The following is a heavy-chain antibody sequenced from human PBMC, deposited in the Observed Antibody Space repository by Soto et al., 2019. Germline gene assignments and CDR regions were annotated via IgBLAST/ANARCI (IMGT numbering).Heavy chain of an antibody. Sequence: QVHLVQSGAEVKKPGASVKVSCKASGYTFTSYGISLVREAPGQGLERMGWISVYNGNTNYVQKLQGRVTMTTDTAKSTAYMELRSLRSDDTAVYYCARGHLFGETPDYWGQGTLVTVSS. CDR3: ARGHLFGETPDY. CDR2: ISVYNGNT. CDR1: GYTFTSYG. J-gene: IGHJ4*02. D-gene: IGHD3-10*02. V-gene: IGHV1-18*01.